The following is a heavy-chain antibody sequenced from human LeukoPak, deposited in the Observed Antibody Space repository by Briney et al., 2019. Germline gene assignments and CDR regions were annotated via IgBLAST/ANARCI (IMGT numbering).Heavy chain of an antibody. D-gene: IGHD3-10*01. V-gene: IGHV3-30*18. CDR1: GFTFSSYG. Sequence: GGSPRLSCAASGFTFSSYGMHWVRQAPGKGLEWVAVISYDGSNKYYADSVKGRFTISRDNSKNTLYLQMNSLRAEDTAVYYCAKVRAITMVRGVTPEFDYWGQGTLVTVSS. CDR3: AKVRAITMVRGVTPEFDY. CDR2: ISYDGSNK. J-gene: IGHJ4*02.